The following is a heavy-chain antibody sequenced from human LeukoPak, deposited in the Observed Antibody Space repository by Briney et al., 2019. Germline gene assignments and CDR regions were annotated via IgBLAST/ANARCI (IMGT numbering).Heavy chain of an antibody. CDR2: ISGSGGST. CDR1: GFTFSSYA. D-gene: IGHD2-15*01. V-gene: IGHV3-23*01. J-gene: IGHJ4*02. CDR3: AKGLLAYCSGGSCYLFDS. Sequence: GGSLRLSCAASGFTFSSYAMSWVRQAPGKGLEWVSTISGSGGSTSYADSVRGRFTISRDNSKNTLYLQMNSLRAEDTAVYYCAKGLLAYCSGGSCYLFDSWGQGTLVTVSS.